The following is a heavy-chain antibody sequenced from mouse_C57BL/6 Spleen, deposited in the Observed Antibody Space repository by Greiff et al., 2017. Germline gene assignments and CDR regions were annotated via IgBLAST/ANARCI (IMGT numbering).Heavy chain of an antibody. CDR1: GYAFSSSW. CDR2: IYPGDGDT. D-gene: IGHD2-4*01. Sequence: QVQLQQSGPELVKPGASVKISCKASGYAFSSSWMNWVKQRPGQGLEWIGRIYPGDGDTNYNGKFKGKATLTADKSSSTAYMQLSSLTSEDSAVXFCARECYDYALAYWGQGSLVTVSA. V-gene: IGHV1-82*01. CDR3: ARECYDYALAY. J-gene: IGHJ3*01.